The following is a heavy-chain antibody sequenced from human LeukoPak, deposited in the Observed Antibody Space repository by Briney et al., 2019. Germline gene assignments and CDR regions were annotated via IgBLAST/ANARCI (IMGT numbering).Heavy chain of an antibody. CDR1: GFTFSIYA. D-gene: IGHD3-22*01. V-gene: IGHV3-23*01. Sequence: GGSLRLSCAASGFTFSIYAISWVRQAPGKGLQWVSSITSRGESTWYVDSVKGRFTITRDNSENTLYLQMHSLRAEDTAVYYCAKDRPNYYGSDGHYYRRDGDYWGRGTLVSVSS. CDR3: AKDRPNYYGSDGHYYRRDGDY. J-gene: IGHJ4*02. CDR2: ITSRGEST.